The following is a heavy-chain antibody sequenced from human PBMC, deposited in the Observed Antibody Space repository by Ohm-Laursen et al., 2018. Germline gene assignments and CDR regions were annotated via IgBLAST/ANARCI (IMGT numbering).Heavy chain of an antibody. J-gene: IGHJ6*02. D-gene: IGHD3-10*01. CDR2: IGSSGSTI. CDR3: ARTFRDYYYYGMDV. V-gene: IGHV3-11*01. Sequence: SLRLSCAASGFTFSDYYMSWIRQAPGKGLEWVSYIGSSGSTIYYADSVKGRFTISRDNAKNSLYLQMNSLRAEDTAVYYCARTFRDYYYYGMDVWGQGTTVTVSS. CDR1: GFTFSDYY.